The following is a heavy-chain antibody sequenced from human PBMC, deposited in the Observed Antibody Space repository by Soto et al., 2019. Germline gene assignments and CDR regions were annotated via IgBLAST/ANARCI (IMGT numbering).Heavy chain of an antibody. CDR1: GFTFSSYW. J-gene: IGHJ3*02. V-gene: IGHV3-7*04. CDR3: ARGAGSYFRRVVGAFDI. Sequence: EVQLVESGGGLVQPGGSLRLSCAASGFTFSSYWMTWVRQAPGKGLEWVANIKQDGSEKFYVDSVKGRFTISRDNAKNSLYMQMNSRRAEDTAVYYCARGAGSYFRRVVGAFDIWGQGTMVTVSS. CDR2: IKQDGSEK. D-gene: IGHD3-10*01.